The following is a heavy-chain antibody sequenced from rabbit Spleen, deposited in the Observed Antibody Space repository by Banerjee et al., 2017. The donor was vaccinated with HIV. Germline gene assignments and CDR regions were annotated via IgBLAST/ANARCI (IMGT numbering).Heavy chain of an antibody. CDR2: IDPVFGIT. D-gene: IGHD4-1*01. CDR3: ARAIVPWLGLTRLDL. Sequence: QLEESGGGLVQPGGSLKLSCKASGFTLSSYYMNWVRQAPGKGLEWIGYIDPVFGITYYANWVNGRFSISRENAQNTVFLQMTSLTAADTATYFCARAIVPWLGLTRLDLWGPGTLVTVS. V-gene: IGHV1S7*01. CDR1: GFTLSSYY. J-gene: IGHJ3*01.